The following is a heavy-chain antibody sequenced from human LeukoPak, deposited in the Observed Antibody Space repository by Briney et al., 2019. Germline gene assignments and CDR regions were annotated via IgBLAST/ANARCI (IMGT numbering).Heavy chain of an antibody. CDR3: AKDPILERLYKNYGMDV. CDR2: IGGSGYST. V-gene: IGHV3-23*01. J-gene: IGHJ6*02. CDR1: GLTFSNYA. D-gene: IGHD1-1*01. Sequence: GGSLRLSCAASGLTFSNYAMSWVRQAPGRGLEWVSTIGGSGYSTYYADSEKGRFTISRDNSKNTLYLEMNSLRAEDTAVYYCAKDPILERLYKNYGMDVWGQGTTVTVSS.